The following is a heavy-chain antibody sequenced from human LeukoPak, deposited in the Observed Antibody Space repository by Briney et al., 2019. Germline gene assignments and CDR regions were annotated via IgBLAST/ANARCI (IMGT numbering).Heavy chain of an antibody. CDR2: IYPGDSDT. Sequence: GESPEIFCWGSGFNLTYYWNARVRQVSGKGLEGMGIIYPGDSDTRYSPSFQGQVTISADKSTSTAYLQWSSLKASDTAMYYCARRYDFWSGPFDYWGQGTLVTVSS. J-gene: IGHJ4*02. CDR3: ARRYDFWSGPFDY. D-gene: IGHD3-3*01. CDR1: GFNLTYYW. V-gene: IGHV5-51*01.